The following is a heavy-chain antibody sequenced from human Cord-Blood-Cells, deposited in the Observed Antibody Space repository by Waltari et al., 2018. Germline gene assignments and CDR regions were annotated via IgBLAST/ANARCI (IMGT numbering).Heavy chain of an antibody. Sequence: EVQLVESGGGLIQPGGSLRLSCAASGFTVSSNYMSWVCRAPGKGLEWVSVIYSGGSTDYADSVKGRFTISRDNSKNTLYLQMNSLRAEDTAVYYCARDSGYDYKGLDYWGQGTLVTVSS. J-gene: IGHJ4*02. CDR1: GFTVSSNY. CDR3: ARDSGYDYKGLDY. V-gene: IGHV3-53*01. CDR2: IYSGGST. D-gene: IGHD5-12*01.